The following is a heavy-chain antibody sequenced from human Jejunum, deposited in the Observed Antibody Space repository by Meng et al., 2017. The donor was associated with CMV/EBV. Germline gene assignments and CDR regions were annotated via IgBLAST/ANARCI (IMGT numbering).Heavy chain of an antibody. CDR2: ISSGSNNI. D-gene: IGHD3-3*01. Sequence: GFAFSGYTMKWGRQAPGKGLEWLSAISSGSNNIYYAHSVRGRFTISRDNAKNSVYLQINSLGVEDTAVYYCATGISIFGGTFRDYWGQGTLVTVSS. CDR3: ATGISIFGGTFRDY. V-gene: IGHV3-21*06. CDR1: GFAFSGYT. J-gene: IGHJ4*02.